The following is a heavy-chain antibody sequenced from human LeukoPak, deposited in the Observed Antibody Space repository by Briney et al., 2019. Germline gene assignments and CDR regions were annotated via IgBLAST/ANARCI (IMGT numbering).Heavy chain of an antibody. J-gene: IGHJ4*02. D-gene: IGHD3-22*01. V-gene: IGHV3-21*01. Sequence: PGGSLRLSCAAAGFSFSSYQMDWVRQAAGKGLGWVSSIRSSTTYVYYADSVKGRFTISRDNAKNSTYLQITILSAEDTAVYYCARDSLTMIVRRQKRGLDYWGQGTLVTVSS. CDR2: IRSSTTYV. CDR1: GFSFSSYQ. CDR3: ARDSLTMIVRRQKRGLDY.